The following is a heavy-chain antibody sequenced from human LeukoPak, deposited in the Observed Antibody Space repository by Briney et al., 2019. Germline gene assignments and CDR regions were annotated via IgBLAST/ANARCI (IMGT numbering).Heavy chain of an antibody. CDR1: GFTFSSYG. CDR3: AKDPGHSVRGYYMDV. V-gene: IGHV3-30*02. CDR2: IYYDGSDP. D-gene: IGHD2-15*01. J-gene: IGHJ6*03. Sequence: GGSLRLSCAASGFTFSSYGMHWVRQAPGKGLEWVAFIYYDGSDPYYADSVRGRFIIFRDNSKNTLYLQMNSLRTEDTAVYYCAKDPGHSVRGYYMDVWGKGTTVTVSS.